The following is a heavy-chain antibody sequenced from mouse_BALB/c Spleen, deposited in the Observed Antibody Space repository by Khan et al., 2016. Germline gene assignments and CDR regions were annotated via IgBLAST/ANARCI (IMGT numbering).Heavy chain of an antibody. D-gene: IGHD2-14*01. J-gene: IGHJ4*01. Sequence: QVQLQQSGAELAKPGASVKMSCKASGYTFTSYWMHWVKQRPGQGLEWIGYINPSTGYTEYNQKFKDKATLTADKSSSTAYMQLSSLTSEDSAVXYCARRGVRRGYYAMDYWGQGTSVTVSS. CDR3: ARRGVRRGYYAMDY. CDR2: INPSTGYT. V-gene: IGHV1-7*01. CDR1: GYTFTSYW.